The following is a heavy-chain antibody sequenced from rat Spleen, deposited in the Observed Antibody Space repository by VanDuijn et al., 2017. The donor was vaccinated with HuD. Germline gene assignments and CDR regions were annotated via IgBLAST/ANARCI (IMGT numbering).Heavy chain of an antibody. CDR2: ISYDGSST. CDR3: TRENWVFDY. Sequence: EVQLVETGGGLVQPGGSLQLSCVASGFTFSNYGMAWVRQAPTKGLEWVATISYDGSSTYYRDSVKGRFTISRDNAKSTLYLQMNSLRSEDTATYYCTRENWVFDYWGQGVMVTVSS. J-gene: IGHJ2*01. V-gene: IGHV5-29*01. D-gene: IGHD5-1*01. CDR1: GFTFSNYG.